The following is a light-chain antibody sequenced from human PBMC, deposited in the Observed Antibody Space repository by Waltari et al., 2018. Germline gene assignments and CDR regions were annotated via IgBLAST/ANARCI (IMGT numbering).Light chain of an antibody. Sequence: QSALTQPPSASGSPGQSVTISCTGTSSDVGGYNYVSWYQQYPGRAPKLMIYEVTKRPSGVPDRFSGSKSGNTASLTVSGLHADDEADYYCSSYAGSNNYWVFGGGTTLTVL. J-gene: IGLJ3*02. CDR2: EVT. V-gene: IGLV2-8*01. CDR3: SSYAGSNNYWV. CDR1: SSDVGGYNY.